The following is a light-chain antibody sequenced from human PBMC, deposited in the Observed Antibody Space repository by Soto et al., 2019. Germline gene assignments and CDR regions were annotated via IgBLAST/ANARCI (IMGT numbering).Light chain of an antibody. CDR3: VAWDDNLGSRV. Sequence: QSVLTQPPSLSGTPGQTVTISCIGSRSNIGSAIVHWYQQLPGTAPKHLIYMNSQRPSGVPDRFSGSKSGTSASLVITGVRPEDEADYYCVAWDDNLGSRVFGGGTKVTVL. J-gene: IGLJ3*02. CDR2: MNS. V-gene: IGLV1-47*01. CDR1: RSNIGSAI.